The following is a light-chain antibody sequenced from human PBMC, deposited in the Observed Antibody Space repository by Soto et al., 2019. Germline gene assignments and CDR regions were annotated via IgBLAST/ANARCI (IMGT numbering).Light chain of an antibody. J-gene: IGLJ2*01. CDR3: CSYAGSYTLV. V-gene: IGLV2-11*01. CDR1: NSDVGGYNY. CDR2: DVS. Sequence: QSALTQPRSVSGSPGQSVTISCSGTNSDVGGYNYVSWYQQHPDKAPKLMIYDVSKRPSGVPDRFSGSKSGSTASLTISGLQAEDEADYYCCSYAGSYTLVFGGGTKVTVL.